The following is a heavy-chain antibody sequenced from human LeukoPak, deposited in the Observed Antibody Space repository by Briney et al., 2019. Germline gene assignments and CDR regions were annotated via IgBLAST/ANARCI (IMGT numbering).Heavy chain of an antibody. CDR3: ARAPRGGYCSSTSCYYY. CDR2: ISYDGSNK. V-gene: IGHV3-30*04. D-gene: IGHD2-2*01. J-gene: IGHJ4*02. CDR1: GFTFSSYA. Sequence: PGGSLRLSCAASGFTFSSYAMHWVRQAPGKGLEWVAVISYDGSNKYYADSVKGRFTISRDNAKNSLYLQMNSLRAEDTAVYYCARAPRGGYCSSTSCYYYWGQGTLVTVSS.